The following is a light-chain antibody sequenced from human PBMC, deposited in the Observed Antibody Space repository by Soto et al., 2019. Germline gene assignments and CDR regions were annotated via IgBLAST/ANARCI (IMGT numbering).Light chain of an antibody. J-gene: IGLJ2*01. Sequence: QPVLTQPASVSGSPGQSITISCTRTSSAVGSYNLVSWYQHHPGKAPKLMIYEGSERPSGVSNRFSGAQSGNTASLTISGLQAEDEADYYCSSYAGAVVFGGGTKLTVL. CDR3: SSYAGAVV. V-gene: IGLV2-23*01. CDR2: EGS. CDR1: SSAVGSYNL.